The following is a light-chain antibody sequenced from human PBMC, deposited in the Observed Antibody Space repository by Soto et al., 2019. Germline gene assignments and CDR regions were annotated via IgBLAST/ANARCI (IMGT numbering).Light chain of an antibody. J-gene: IGKJ4*01. V-gene: IGKV1-12*01. CDR2: AAS. CDR3: QQGNIFPLT. Sequence: DIQMTQAPSSVSASEGDRVTITCRASQGINNWLAWYQQKPGNAPKLLIYAASSLQSGVPSRFSGSGSGTDFTLTISSLQPEDFATYYCQQGNIFPLTFGGGTEV. CDR1: QGINNW.